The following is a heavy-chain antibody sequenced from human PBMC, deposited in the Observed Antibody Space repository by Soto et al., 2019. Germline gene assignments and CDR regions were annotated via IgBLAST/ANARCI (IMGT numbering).Heavy chain of an antibody. J-gene: IGHJ4*02. CDR3: ARTSRFDC. V-gene: IGHV4-34*01. CDR2: INHSGST. D-gene: IGHD6-6*01. Sequence: QVQLQQWGAGLLKPSETLSLTCAVYCGSFSGYYWSWTRQPPGKGLEWMGEINHSGSTNYNPSLKSRVTMSVDTSKYQFSLKLSSVTAADTAVYYCARTSRFDCWGQGTLVTVSS. CDR1: CGSFSGYY.